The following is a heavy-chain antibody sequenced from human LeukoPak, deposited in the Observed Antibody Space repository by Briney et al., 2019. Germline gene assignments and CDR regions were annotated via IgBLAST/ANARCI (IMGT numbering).Heavy chain of an antibody. D-gene: IGHD5-12*01. Sequence: SETLSLTCTVSGGSISSYYWSWIRQPPGKGLEWIGYIYYSGSTNYNPSLKSRVTISVDTSKNQFSLKLSSVTAADTAVYYCARLPDGWLAYMDVWGKGTTVTISS. CDR1: GGSISSYY. CDR2: IYYSGST. CDR3: ARLPDGWLAYMDV. J-gene: IGHJ6*03. V-gene: IGHV4-59*01.